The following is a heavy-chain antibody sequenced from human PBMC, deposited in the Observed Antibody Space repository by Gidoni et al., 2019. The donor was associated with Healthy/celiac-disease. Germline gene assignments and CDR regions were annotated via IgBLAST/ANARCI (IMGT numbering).Heavy chain of an antibody. CDR2: IYSGGST. CDR1: GFTASVNY. J-gene: IGHJ4*02. D-gene: IGHD3-9*01. V-gene: IGHV3-66*02. Sequence: VQLLVSGGVLVQPGGSLRLSCAAPGFTASVNYMSWVRQAPGKGLEWVSVIYSGGSTDYADSVKGRFTISRDNSKNTLYLQMNSLRAEDTAVYYCARTPGDDSLTGYLYYFDYWGQGTLVTVSS. CDR3: ARTPGDDSLTGYLYYFDY.